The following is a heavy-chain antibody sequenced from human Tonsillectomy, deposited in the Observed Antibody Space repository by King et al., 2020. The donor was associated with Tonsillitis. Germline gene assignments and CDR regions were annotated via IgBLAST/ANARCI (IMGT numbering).Heavy chain of an antibody. CDR3: ARARLWFGELLSGYGDY. Sequence: LVESGGGVVQPGRSLKLSCAASGFTFSTYAMHWVRQAPGKGLEWVAVISSDGRTQFYADSVKGRFTISRDNFMTSLYLQMNSLRAEDTAVYYCARARLWFGELLSGYGDYWGQGTLVTVSS. CDR2: ISSDGRTQ. J-gene: IGHJ4*02. V-gene: IGHV3-30*01. D-gene: IGHD3-10*01. CDR1: GFTFSTYA.